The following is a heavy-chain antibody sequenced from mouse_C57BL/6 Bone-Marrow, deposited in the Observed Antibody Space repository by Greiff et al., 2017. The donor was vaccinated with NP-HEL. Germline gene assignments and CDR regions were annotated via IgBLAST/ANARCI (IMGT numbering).Heavy chain of an antibody. CDR2: IDPSDSET. CDR1: GYTFTSYW. Sequence: QVQLQQLGAELVRPGSSVKLSCKASGYTFTSYWMHWVKQRPIQGLEWIGNIDPSDSETHYNQKFKDKATLTVDKSSSTAYMQLSSLTSEDSAVYYCAREADYYGSSPAWFAYWGQGTLVTVSA. CDR3: AREADYYGSSPAWFAY. J-gene: IGHJ3*01. V-gene: IGHV1-52*01. D-gene: IGHD1-1*01.